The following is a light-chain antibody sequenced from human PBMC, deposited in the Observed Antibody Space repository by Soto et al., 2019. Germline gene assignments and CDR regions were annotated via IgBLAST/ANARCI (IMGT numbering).Light chain of an antibody. Sequence: QLVLTQSPSASASLGASVKLTCTLSGGHSSYAIEWHQQQPGKGPRYLMKLDSDGSHNKGDGIPDRFSGSSSGAERYLTISSLQSEDEADYYCQTWGSGIPVVFGGGTKLTVL. J-gene: IGLJ2*01. V-gene: IGLV4-69*01. CDR3: QTWGSGIPVV. CDR2: LDSDGSH. CDR1: GGHSSYA.